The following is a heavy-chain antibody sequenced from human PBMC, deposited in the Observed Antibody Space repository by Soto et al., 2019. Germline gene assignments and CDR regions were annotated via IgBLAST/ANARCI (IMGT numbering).Heavy chain of an antibody. Sequence: QVQLVQSGAEVKKPGASVKVSCKASGYTFTSYDIKWVRQATGQGLEWMGWMNPSTGSTGFAQKFQGRVTMISNTSISTAYLELSSLTSEDTAVYYCARGRLVARTVDYWGQGTLVTVSS. D-gene: IGHD5-12*01. V-gene: IGHV1-8*01. CDR1: GYTFTSYD. CDR3: ARGRLVARTVDY. CDR2: MNPSTGST. J-gene: IGHJ4*02.